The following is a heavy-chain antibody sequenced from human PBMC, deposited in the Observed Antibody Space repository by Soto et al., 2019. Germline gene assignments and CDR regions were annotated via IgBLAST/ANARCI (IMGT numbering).Heavy chain of an antibody. D-gene: IGHD1-26*01. J-gene: IGHJ4*02. CDR3: ARGVSGSYPCDY. V-gene: IGHV1-8*01. Sequence: ASVKVSCKASGYTFTSYDINWVRQATGQGLEWMGWMNPNSGNTGYAQKFQGRVTMTRNTSISTAYMELSSLRSEDTAVYYCARGVSGSYPCDYWGQGTLVTVSS. CDR2: MNPNSGNT. CDR1: GYTFTSYD.